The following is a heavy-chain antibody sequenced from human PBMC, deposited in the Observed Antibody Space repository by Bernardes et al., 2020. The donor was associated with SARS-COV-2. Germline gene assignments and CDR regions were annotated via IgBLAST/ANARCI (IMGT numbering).Heavy chain of an antibody. CDR1: GLTFSGYW. J-gene: IGHJ4*02. Sequence: GRSLRLSCAASGLTFSGYWMTWVRQAPGRGLEWVATIKPDGSATDYVKSVKGRFTISRDDARNSLYLQMNNLRVEDTALYYCARDTLIGGQGTLVTVSS. CDR2: IKPDGSAT. D-gene: IGHD2-21*01. CDR3: ARDTLI. V-gene: IGHV3-7*01.